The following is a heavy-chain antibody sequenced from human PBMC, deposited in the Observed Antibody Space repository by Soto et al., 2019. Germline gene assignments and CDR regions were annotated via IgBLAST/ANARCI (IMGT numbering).Heavy chain of an antibody. CDR3: AALLSIVVPGTFAC. CDR1: GFTFDNAW. Sequence: EVQLVESGGGLVKPGGSLRLSCAASGFTFDNAWMSWFRQAPGKGLEWVGRIKSKTHGGTTEYAAPVKGRFTISRDDSKNTLYRQMKSLKSEATAVYSCAALLSIVVPGTFACWGQGTLVT. CDR2: IKSKTHGGTT. D-gene: IGHD6-19*01. J-gene: IGHJ4*02. V-gene: IGHV3-15*01.